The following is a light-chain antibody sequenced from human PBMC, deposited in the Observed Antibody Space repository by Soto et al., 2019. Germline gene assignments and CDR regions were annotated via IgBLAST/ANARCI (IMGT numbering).Light chain of an antibody. J-gene: IGKJ2*01. Sequence: DIQLTQSPSFLSASVGDRVTITCRASQGISTYLAWYQQRPGKAPKLLIYTASTLQSGVPSRLSGSGSGAEFTLTINSLQPDDFASYYCQHFNGYPRTLGQGTQVEVK. CDR2: TAS. V-gene: IGKV1-9*01. CDR3: QHFNGYPRT. CDR1: QGISTY.